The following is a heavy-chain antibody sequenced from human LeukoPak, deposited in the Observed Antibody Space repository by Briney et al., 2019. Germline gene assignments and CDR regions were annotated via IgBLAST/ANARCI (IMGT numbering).Heavy chain of an antibody. CDR2: ISGSGGST. CDR1: GFAFGDNW. V-gene: IGHV3-23*01. D-gene: IGHD3-9*01. Sequence: GGSLRLSCAASGFAFGDNWMHWVRQAPGKGLEWVSGISGSGGSTYYADSVKGRFTISRDNSKNTLYLQMNSLRAEDTAVYYCAKDGILTGYPYYFDYWGQGTLVTVSS. J-gene: IGHJ4*02. CDR3: AKDGILTGYPYYFDY.